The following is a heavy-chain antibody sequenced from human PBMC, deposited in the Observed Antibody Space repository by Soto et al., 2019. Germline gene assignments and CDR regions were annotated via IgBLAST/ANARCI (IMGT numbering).Heavy chain of an antibody. CDR1: GFTFSSYS. V-gene: IGHV3-48*02. CDR2: ISSSSSTI. J-gene: IGHJ4*02. D-gene: IGHD3-22*01. Sequence: EVQLVESGGGLVQPGGSLRLSCAASGFTFSSYSMNWVRQAPGKGLEGVSYISSSSSTIYYADSVKGRFTISRDNAKNSLYLQMNSLRDEDTAVYYCARDVPYDSSGYYHHYWGQGTLVTVSS. CDR3: ARDVPYDSSGYYHHY.